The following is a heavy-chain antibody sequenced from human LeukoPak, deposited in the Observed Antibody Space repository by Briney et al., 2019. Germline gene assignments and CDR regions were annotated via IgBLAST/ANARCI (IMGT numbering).Heavy chain of an antibody. CDR2: IIPIFGTA. CDR3: ARAVVPAAISYYYYYYMDV. CDR1: GGTFSSYA. Sequence: SVKVSCKASGGTFSSYAISWVRQAPGQGLEWMGGIIPIFGTANYAQKFQGRVTITADESTSTAYMELSSLRSEDTAVYYCARAVVPAAISYYYYYYMDVWGKGTTVTVSS. V-gene: IGHV1-69*13. D-gene: IGHD2-2*02. J-gene: IGHJ6*03.